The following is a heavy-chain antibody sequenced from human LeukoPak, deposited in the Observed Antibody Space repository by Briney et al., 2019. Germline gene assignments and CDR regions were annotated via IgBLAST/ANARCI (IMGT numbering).Heavy chain of an antibody. CDR1: GGTFSSYA. CDR3: ARAANVDTAMGSFDY. V-gene: IGHV1-69*06. J-gene: IGHJ4*02. Sequence: ASVKVSCKASGGTFSSYAISWVRQAPGQGLEWMGGIIPIFGTANYAQKFQGRVTITADKSTSTAYMELSSLRSEDTAVYYCARAANVDTAMGSFDYWGQGTLVTVSS. CDR2: IIPIFGTA. D-gene: IGHD5-18*01.